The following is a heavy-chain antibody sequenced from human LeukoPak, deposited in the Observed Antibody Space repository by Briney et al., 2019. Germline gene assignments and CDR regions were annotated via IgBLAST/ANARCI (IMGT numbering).Heavy chain of an antibody. D-gene: IGHD6-19*01. J-gene: IGHJ5*02. Sequence: GRSLRLSCAASGFTFDDYAMHWVRQAPGKGLEWVSGISWNSGSIGYADSVKGRFTISRDNAKNSLYLQMNSLRAEDTALYYCAKDRGKYSSGWYNWFDPWGQGTLVTVSS. CDR1: GFTFDDYA. V-gene: IGHV3-9*01. CDR2: ISWNSGSI. CDR3: AKDRGKYSSGWYNWFDP.